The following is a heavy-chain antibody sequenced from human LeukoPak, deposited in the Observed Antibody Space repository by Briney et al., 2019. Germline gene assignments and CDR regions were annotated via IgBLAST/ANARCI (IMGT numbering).Heavy chain of an antibody. J-gene: IGHJ6*02. CDR3: VKGQRDYYYGLDV. D-gene: IGHD6-25*01. Sequence: GGSLRLSCSASGFTFGTFAMHWVRQVPGKGLEYVSVISSNGGSTNYAGSVKGRFTISRDNSKNTLYLQMSSLRAEDTAVYYCVKGQRDYYYGLDVWGQGTTVTVSS. CDR1: GFTFGTFA. V-gene: IGHV3-64D*09. CDR2: ISSNGGST.